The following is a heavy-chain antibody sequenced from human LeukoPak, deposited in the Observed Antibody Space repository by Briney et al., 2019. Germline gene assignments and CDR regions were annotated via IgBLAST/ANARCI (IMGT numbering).Heavy chain of an antibody. D-gene: IGHD3-22*01. J-gene: IGHJ3*02. CDR1: GFTFSSYW. CDR3: AKDTAPFYDSSGFRAFDI. CDR2: ISWNSGSI. Sequence: GGSLRLSCAASGFTFSSYWMSWVRQAPGKGLEWVSGISWNSGSIGYADSVKGRFTISRDNAKNSLYLQMNSLRAEDMALYYCAKDTAPFYDSSGFRAFDIWGQGTMVTVSS. V-gene: IGHV3-9*03.